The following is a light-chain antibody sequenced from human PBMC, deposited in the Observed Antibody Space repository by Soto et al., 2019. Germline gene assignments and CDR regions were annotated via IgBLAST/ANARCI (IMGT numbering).Light chain of an antibody. Sequence: EIVWTQSPGTLSVSPGERATLSCRASQSVFSSLAWYQQRPGQAPRLLIYGSATRATGIPDRFSGSGSGTEFTLTISSLQSEDSAVYYCQQYHSWPAFGQGTKVDIK. CDR1: QSVFSS. J-gene: IGKJ1*01. CDR3: QQYHSWPA. CDR2: GSA. V-gene: IGKV3-15*01.